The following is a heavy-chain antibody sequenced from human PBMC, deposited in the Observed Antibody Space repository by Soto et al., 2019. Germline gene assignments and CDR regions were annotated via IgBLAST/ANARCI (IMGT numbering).Heavy chain of an antibody. Sequence: ASVQVSCKASGYSFTDYQIDCVRLAPGQGLGWRWRISPKSGVTSSAQKLQGWVTLTTDTAISTAPMELTRLSSDDSAMYYCARGDCTYCSNGVCSYCYTHDMDVWGQGTPVTV. J-gene: IGHJ6*02. V-gene: IGHV1-2*04. CDR2: ISPKSGVT. CDR1: GYSFTDYQ. D-gene: IGHD2-8*01. CDR3: ARGDCTYCSNGVCSYCYTHDMDV.